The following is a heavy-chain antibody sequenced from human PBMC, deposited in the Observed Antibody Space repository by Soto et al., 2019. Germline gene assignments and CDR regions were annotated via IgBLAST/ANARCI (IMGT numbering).Heavy chain of an antibody. CDR2: IYYSGST. CDR1: GGSISSYY. V-gene: IGHV4-59*08. D-gene: IGHD3-9*01. Sequence: SETLSLTCTVSGGSISSYYWSWIRQPPGKGLEWIGYIYYSGSTNYNPSLKSRVTISVDTSKNQFSLKLSSVTAADTAVYYCARRDFDEAFDYWGQGTLVTVSS. CDR3: ARRDFDEAFDY. J-gene: IGHJ4*02.